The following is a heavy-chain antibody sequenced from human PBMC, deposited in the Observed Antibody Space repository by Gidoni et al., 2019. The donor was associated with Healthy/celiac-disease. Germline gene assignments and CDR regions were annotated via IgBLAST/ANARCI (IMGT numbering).Heavy chain of an antibody. CDR2: MNPNSGNT. CDR3: ANFRGAGYYYGMDV. J-gene: IGHJ6*02. CDR1: GYTFTSYD. Sequence: QVQLVQFGAEVKKPGAPVQVSCKASGYTFTSYDINWVRQATGQGLEWMGWMNPNSGNTGYAQKFQGRVTMTRNTSISTAYMELSSLRSEDTAVYYCANFRGAGYYYGMDVWGQGTTVTVSS. D-gene: IGHD4-17*01. V-gene: IGHV1-8*01.